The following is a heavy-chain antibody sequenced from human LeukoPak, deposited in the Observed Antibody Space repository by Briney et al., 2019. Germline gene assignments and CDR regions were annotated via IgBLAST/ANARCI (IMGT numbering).Heavy chain of an antibody. J-gene: IGHJ4*02. D-gene: IGHD6-25*01. CDR3: ASGYSSAWVY. V-gene: IGHV1-69*01. CDR2: IIPIFGTA. CDR1: GGTFSSYA. Sequence: GSSVTVACKASGGTFSSYAISWVRQAPGQGLEWMGGIIPIFGTANYAQKFQGRVTITADESTSTAYMELSSLRSEDTAVYYCASGYSSAWVYWGQGTLVTVSS.